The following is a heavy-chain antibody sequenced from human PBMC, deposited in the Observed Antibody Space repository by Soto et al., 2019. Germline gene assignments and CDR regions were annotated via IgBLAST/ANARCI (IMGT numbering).Heavy chain of an antibody. CDR1: GGSVSSGSYY. CDR3: ARDRGGIHCGGDCSGWYFDL. Sequence: QVQLQESGPGLVKPSETLSLTCTVSGGSVSSGSYYWSWIRQPPGKGLELIGYIYYSGSTNYNPSLKSRVTISVDTSKNQFSLKLRSVTAADTAVYYCARDRGGIHCGGDCSGWYFDLWGRGTLVTVSS. CDR2: IYYSGST. V-gene: IGHV4-61*01. D-gene: IGHD2-21*02. J-gene: IGHJ2*01.